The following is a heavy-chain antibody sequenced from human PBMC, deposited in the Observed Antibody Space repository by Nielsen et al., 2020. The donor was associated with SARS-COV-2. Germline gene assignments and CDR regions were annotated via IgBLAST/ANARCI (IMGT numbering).Heavy chain of an antibody. CDR3: ARTPQIPTVTTYYYYYGMDV. CDR2: INAGNGNT. Sequence: ASVKVSCKASGYTFTSYAMHWVRQAPGQRLEWMGWINAGNGNTKYSQKLQGRATMTTDTSTSTAYMELRSLRSDDTAVYYCARTPQIPTVTTYYYYYGMDVWGQGTTVTVSS. D-gene: IGHD4-17*01. CDR1: GYTFTSYA. J-gene: IGHJ6*02. V-gene: IGHV1-3*01.